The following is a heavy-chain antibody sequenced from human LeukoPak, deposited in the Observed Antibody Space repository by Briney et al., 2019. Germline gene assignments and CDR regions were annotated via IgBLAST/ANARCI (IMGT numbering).Heavy chain of an antibody. CDR2: IKQDGSDK. V-gene: IGHV3-7*04. Sequence: GGSVRLSCAASGFTLSGYWMSWVRQAPVKGLEWVANIKQDGSDKNYLDSVKGRFTVSRDNAKNSLYLQMDSLRAENTAVYYCVRGGGSFDSWGQGTLVTVSS. D-gene: IGHD3-16*01. CDR1: GFTLSGYW. J-gene: IGHJ4*02. CDR3: VRGGGSFDS.